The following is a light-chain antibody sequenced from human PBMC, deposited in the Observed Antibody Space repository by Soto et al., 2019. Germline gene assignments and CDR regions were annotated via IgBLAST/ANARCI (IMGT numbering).Light chain of an antibody. J-gene: IGLJ2*01. CDR1: SSDVGGYNY. CDR3: SSYAGSNNVG. CDR2: EVS. Sequence: QSALTQPPSASGSPGQSVTISCTGTSSDVGGYNYVSWYQQYAGKAPKLMSYEVSKRPSGVPDRFSGSKSGNTASLTVSGLQAEDEADYYCSSYAGSNNVGFGGGTQLTVL. V-gene: IGLV2-8*01.